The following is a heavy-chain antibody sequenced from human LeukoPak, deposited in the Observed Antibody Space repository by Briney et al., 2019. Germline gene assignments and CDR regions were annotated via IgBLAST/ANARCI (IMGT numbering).Heavy chain of an antibody. CDR2: IKQDASEK. Sequence: GGSLRLSCAASGFTLSAYWMSWVRQAPGKGLEWVANIKQDASEKHFLDSVKGRFSISRDNAKNSLYLQMNSLRAEDTAVYYCARGPSSGWFPYYFDSWGQGTLVTVSS. CDR3: ARGPSSGWFPYYFDS. V-gene: IGHV3-7*01. D-gene: IGHD6-19*01. CDR1: GFTLSAYW. J-gene: IGHJ4*02.